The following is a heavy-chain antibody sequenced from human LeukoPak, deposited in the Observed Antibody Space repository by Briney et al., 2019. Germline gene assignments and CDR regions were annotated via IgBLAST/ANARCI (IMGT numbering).Heavy chain of an antibody. CDR3: AKSYFDYSTYYSYYFNP. D-gene: IGHD4-11*01. Sequence: SETLSLTCTVSGGSISSYYWSWIRQPPGKGLEWIGYIYYSGSTNYNPSLKSRVTISVDTSKNQFALKLSSVTAADTAVYYCAKSYFDYSTYYSYYFNPWGQGALVTVSS. CDR2: IYYSGST. J-gene: IGHJ4*02. CDR1: GGSISSYY. V-gene: IGHV4-59*08.